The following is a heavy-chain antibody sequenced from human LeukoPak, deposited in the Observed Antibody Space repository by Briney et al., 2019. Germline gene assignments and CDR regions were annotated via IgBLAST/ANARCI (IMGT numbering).Heavy chain of an antibody. CDR2: INHSGST. Sequence: SETLSLTCAVYGGSFSGYYWSWIRQPPGKGLEWIGEINHSGSTNYNPSLKSRVTISVDTSKNQFSLKLSSVTAADTAVYYCARRPRGYSYGYSSWFDPWGQGTLVTVSS. CDR3: ARRPRGYSYGYSSWFDP. V-gene: IGHV4-34*01. CDR1: GGSFSGYY. D-gene: IGHD5-18*01. J-gene: IGHJ5*02.